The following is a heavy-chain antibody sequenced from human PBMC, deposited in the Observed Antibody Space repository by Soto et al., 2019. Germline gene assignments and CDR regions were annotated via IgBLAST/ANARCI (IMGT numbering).Heavy chain of an antibody. Sequence: QVQLVQSGAEVKKPGSSVKVSCKASGGTFSSYAISWVRQAPGQGLEWMGGIIPIFGTANYAQKFQGRVTSTEDESASTEYMELSSLRSEDTAVYYCGYLPDYDYGMDVWGQGTTVTVSS. CDR3: GYLPDYDYGMDV. CDR2: IIPIFGTA. J-gene: IGHJ6*02. D-gene: IGHD2-15*01. V-gene: IGHV1-69*12. CDR1: GGTFSSYA.